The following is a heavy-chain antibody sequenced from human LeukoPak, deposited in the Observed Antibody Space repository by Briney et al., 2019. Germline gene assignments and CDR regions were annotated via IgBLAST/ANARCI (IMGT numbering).Heavy chain of an antibody. J-gene: IGHJ4*02. V-gene: IGHV3-30*18. Sequence: GGSLRLSCAASGFTFSSYGMPWVRQAPGKGLEWVAVISYDGSNKYYADSVKGRFTISRDNSKNTLYLQMNSLRAEDTAVYYCAKDAYYGSGSYYRGADYWGQGTLVTVSS. CDR2: ISYDGSNK. CDR3: AKDAYYGSGSYYRGADY. D-gene: IGHD3-10*01. CDR1: GFTFSSYG.